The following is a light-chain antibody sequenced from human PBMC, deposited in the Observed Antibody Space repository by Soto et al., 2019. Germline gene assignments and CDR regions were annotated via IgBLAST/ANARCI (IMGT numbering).Light chain of an antibody. J-gene: IGKJ1*01. Sequence: EIVLTQSPGTLSLSPGERATLSCRASQSVSTYLAWYQQRPGQSPRLLIYGASNRATGVPARFSGSGSGTEFTLTISSLQSEDFAVYYCQQYNNWPWTFGQGTKVDI. CDR1: QSVSTY. CDR3: QQYNNWPWT. CDR2: GAS. V-gene: IGKV3D-15*01.